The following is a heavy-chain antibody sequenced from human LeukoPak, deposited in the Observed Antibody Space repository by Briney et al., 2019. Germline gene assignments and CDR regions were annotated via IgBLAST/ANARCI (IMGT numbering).Heavy chain of an antibody. CDR3: ARHLVDIVVVPAAIGGYTLSFALPDY. CDR1: GFTFSIYA. V-gene: IGHV3-30*04. D-gene: IGHD2-2*03. CDR2: VSYGGSNK. J-gene: IGHJ4*02. Sequence: GRSVRLSCAASGFTFSIYAMQGVRRARGRGGVGGVVVSYGGSNKYCADSVWGRFTIYRDNTKNTLYLQMNILRAKDTAVYYSARHLVDIVVVPAAIGGYTLSFALPDYWGQGTLVTVSS.